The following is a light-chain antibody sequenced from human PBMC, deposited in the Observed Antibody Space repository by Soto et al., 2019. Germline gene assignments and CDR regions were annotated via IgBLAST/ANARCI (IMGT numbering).Light chain of an antibody. CDR1: SSDVGCYNY. CDR2: DVS. Sequence: QSALTQPASVSGSPGQSITISCTGTSSDVGCYNYVSWYQQHPGKAPKLMIYDVSNRPSGVSNRFSGSKFGNTASLTISGLQSEDEADYYCSSYSSGGTNVFGERTKLAAL. J-gene: IGLJ2*01. V-gene: IGLV2-14*01. CDR3: SSYSSGGTNV.